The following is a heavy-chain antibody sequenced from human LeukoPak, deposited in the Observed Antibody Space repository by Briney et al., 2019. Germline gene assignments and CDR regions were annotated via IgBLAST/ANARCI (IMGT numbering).Heavy chain of an antibody. V-gene: IGHV1-69*13. D-gene: IGHD5-24*01. J-gene: IGHJ4*02. Sequence: EASVKVSCKASGGTFSSYAISWVRQAPGQGLEWMGGIIPIFGTANYAQKFQGRVTITADESTSTAYMELSSLRSEDTAVYYCAREAGRDGYNLRFDYWGQGTLVTVSS. CDR1: GGTFSSYA. CDR3: AREAGRDGYNLRFDY. CDR2: IIPIFGTA.